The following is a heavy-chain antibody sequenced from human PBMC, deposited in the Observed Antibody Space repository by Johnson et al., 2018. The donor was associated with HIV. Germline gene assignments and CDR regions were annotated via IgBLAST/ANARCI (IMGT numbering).Heavy chain of an antibody. J-gene: IGHJ3*01. CDR3: ARGSRYTYDYDDVHLLQAFDV. D-gene: IGHD3-22*01. CDR2: IASLGDNT. Sequence: QVQLVESGGGLVQPGGSLRLSCAASGFTLSRHPMHWVRQAPGKGLEHVATIASLGDNTYYADSVKGRFTISRDSSKNTLYLQMTSLRAEDTAVYYCARGSRYTYDYDDVHLLQAFDVWGQGTMVTVSS. CDR1: GFTLSRHP. V-gene: IGHV3-64*04.